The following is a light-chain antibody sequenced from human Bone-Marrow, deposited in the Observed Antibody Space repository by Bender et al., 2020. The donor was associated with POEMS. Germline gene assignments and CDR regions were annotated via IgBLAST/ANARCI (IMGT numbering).Light chain of an antibody. CDR1: SGTVGGY. J-gene: IGLJ2*01. V-gene: IGLV2-23*02. Sequence: QSALTQPASVSGSPGQSITISCTGTSGTVGGYVSCYQHHPGKAPKLLIYEVTKRPSGVSSRFSGSKSGNTASLTISGLQAEDEADYHCCSYAGSTTVLFGGGTKLTVL. CDR3: CSYAGSTTVL. CDR2: EVT.